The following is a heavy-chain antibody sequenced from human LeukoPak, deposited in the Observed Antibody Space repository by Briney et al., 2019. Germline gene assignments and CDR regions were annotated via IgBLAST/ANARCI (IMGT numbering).Heavy chain of an antibody. CDR1: GGSISTYY. V-gene: IGHV4-59*08. Sequence: SETLSLTCTVSGGSISTYYWSWIRQPPGKGLEWIGYIYYSGSTNYNPSLKSRVAISVDTSTNQFSLKLSSVTAADTAVYYCAREYSSGWYGFFDDWGQGTLVTVSS. J-gene: IGHJ4*02. D-gene: IGHD6-19*01. CDR2: IYYSGST. CDR3: AREYSSGWYGFFDD.